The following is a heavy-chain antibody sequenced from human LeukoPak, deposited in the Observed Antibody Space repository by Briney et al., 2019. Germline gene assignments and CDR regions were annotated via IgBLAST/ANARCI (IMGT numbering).Heavy chain of an antibody. V-gene: IGHV1-69*04. CDR2: IIPILGIA. CDR3: ASGRWELYYYGMDV. J-gene: IGHJ6*02. Sequence: SVKVSCKASGGTFSSYAISWVRQAPGQGLEWMGRIIPILGIANYAQKFQGRVTITADKSTSTAYMELSSLRSDDTAVYYCASGRWELYYYGMDVWGQGTTVTVSS. D-gene: IGHD1-26*01. CDR1: GGTFSSYA.